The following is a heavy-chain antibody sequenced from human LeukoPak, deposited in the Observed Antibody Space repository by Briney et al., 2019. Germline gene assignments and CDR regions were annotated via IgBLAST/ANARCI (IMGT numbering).Heavy chain of an antibody. CDR2: ISGSGGST. V-gene: IGHV3-23*01. CDR3: AKSPSTGVVVPAVIQLYFDY. D-gene: IGHD2-2*01. Sequence: GGSLRLSCAASGFTFSSYAMSWVRQAPGKGLEWVSAISGSGGSTYYADSVKGRFTISRDNSKNTLYLQMNSLRAEDTAVYYCAKSPSTGVVVPAVIQLYFDYWGQGTLVTVSS. J-gene: IGHJ4*02. CDR1: GFTFSSYA.